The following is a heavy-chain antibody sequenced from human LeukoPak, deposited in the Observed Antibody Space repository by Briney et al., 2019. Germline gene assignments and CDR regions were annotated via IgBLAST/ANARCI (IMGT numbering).Heavy chain of an antibody. CDR1: GASISAFH. D-gene: IGHD1-26*01. CDR3: ARENTGSYREFDY. CDR2: IYSSGST. V-gene: IGHV4-4*07. Sequence: SETLSLTCTVSGASISAFHWTWFRQPAGKTLEWIGLIYSSGSTLLNPSLKTRVAMSLDLTKNQLSLRLTSLTAADTAMYYCARENTGSYREFDYWGQGTLVTVPS. J-gene: IGHJ4*02.